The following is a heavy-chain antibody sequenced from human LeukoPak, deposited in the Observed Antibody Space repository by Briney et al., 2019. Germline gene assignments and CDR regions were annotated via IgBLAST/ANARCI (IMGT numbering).Heavy chain of an antibody. CDR3: ARTRYYYNSRSYGAPYYFDY. V-gene: IGHV4-39*01. CDR2: IYYSGST. Sequence: SETLSLTCAVSGGSISSNSYYWGWIRQPPGKGLEWIGSIYYSGSTYYNPSLKSRVTISVDTSKNQFSLKLSSVTAADTGVYYCARTRYYYNSRSYGAPYYFDYWGQGTLVTVSS. CDR1: GGSISSNSYY. D-gene: IGHD3-10*01. J-gene: IGHJ4*02.